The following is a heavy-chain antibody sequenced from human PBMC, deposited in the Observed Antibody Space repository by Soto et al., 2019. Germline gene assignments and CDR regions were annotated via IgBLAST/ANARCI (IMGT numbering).Heavy chain of an antibody. Sequence: EVQLVESGGGLVQPGGSRRLSCAASGFTFSNYDMHWVRQVTGKGLEWVSAIGTTGDTYYPGSVKGRFTISRENAKTSLYLQMNSLRAGDSAVYYCARTIAAAGGDAFDIWGKGTLVTVSS. CDR2: IGTTGDT. CDR1: GFTFSNYD. V-gene: IGHV3-13*01. CDR3: ARTIAAAGGDAFDI. J-gene: IGHJ3*02. D-gene: IGHD6-13*01.